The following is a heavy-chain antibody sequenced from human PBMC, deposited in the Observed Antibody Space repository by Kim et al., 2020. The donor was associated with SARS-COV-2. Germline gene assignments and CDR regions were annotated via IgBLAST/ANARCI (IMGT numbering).Heavy chain of an antibody. J-gene: IGHJ4*03. Sequence: GGSLRLSCAASGFTFSSYGMHWVRQAPGKGLEWVSRISHDGSNTNYADSVKGRFTISRDNSKNTLYLQMNSLRAEDTAVYYCARLRYFASRCYFDIWGQG. CDR1: GFTFSSYG. D-gene: IGHD3-9*01. CDR2: ISHDGSNT. CDR3: ARLRYFASRCYFDI. V-gene: IGHV3-30*03.